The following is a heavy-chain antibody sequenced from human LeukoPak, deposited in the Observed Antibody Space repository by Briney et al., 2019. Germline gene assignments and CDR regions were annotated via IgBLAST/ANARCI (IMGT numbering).Heavy chain of an antibody. CDR3: ARGGPSPTTVTSNWYFDL. Sequence: GASVTVSLTSSAYTFTDYYMHWVRHAPGQGQGWMGWIDTNSGGTKYAQRFQSRVTMTRDTSITTAYMELSRLRSDDTAVYYCARGGPSPTTVTSNWYFDLWGRGTLVTVSS. CDR2: IDTNSGGT. CDR1: AYTFTDYY. V-gene: IGHV1-2*02. D-gene: IGHD4-11*01. J-gene: IGHJ2*01.